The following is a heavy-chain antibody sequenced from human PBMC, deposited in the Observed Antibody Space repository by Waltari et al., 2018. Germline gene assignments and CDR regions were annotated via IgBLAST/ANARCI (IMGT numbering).Heavy chain of an antibody. CDR2: IYYSGST. D-gene: IGHD6-6*01. CDR3: ASDVYSSSSRGDY. V-gene: IGHV4-39*07. J-gene: IGHJ4*02. Sequence: QLQLQESGPGLVKPSETLSLTCTVSGGSISRSSYYWGWIRQPPGKGLEWIGSIYYSGSTYYNPSLRSRVTISVDTSKNQFSLKLSSVTAADTAVYYCASDVYSSSSRGDYWGQGTLVTVSS. CDR1: GGSISRSSYY.